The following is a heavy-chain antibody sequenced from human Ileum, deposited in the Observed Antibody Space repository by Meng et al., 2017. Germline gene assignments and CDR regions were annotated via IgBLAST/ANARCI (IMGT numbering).Heavy chain of an antibody. D-gene: IGHD3/OR15-3a*01. CDR2: IWHDGGRE. CDR1: GLTFTTYG. CDR3: VRDFGPRDKNFHPTNYFVS. Sequence: GESLKISCATSGLTFTTYGMHWVRQAPGKGLEWVAVIWHDGGREEYADSVKGRFTMSRDNSKSMVYLQMNSLRAEDTALYYCVRDFGPRDKNFHPTNYFVSWGQGTLVTVSS. J-gene: IGHJ4*02. V-gene: IGHV3-33*01.